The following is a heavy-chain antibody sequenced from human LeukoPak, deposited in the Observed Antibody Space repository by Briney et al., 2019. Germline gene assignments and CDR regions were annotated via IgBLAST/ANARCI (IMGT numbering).Heavy chain of an antibody. CDR2: INPNSGGT. V-gene: IGHV1-2*02. Sequence: GASVKVSCKASGYTFTGYYMHWVRQAPGQGLEWMGWINPNSGGTNYAQKFQGRVTMTRDTSISTAYMELSRLRSDDTAVYYCASAIVDYYDSRGDAFDIWGQGTMVTVSS. CDR1: GYTFTGYY. D-gene: IGHD3-22*01. J-gene: IGHJ3*02. CDR3: ASAIVDYYDSRGDAFDI.